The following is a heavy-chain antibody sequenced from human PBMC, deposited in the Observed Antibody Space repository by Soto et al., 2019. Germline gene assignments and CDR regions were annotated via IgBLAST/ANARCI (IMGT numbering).Heavy chain of an antibody. J-gene: IGHJ4*02. D-gene: IGHD3-16*02. CDR1: GFTFSSYA. CDR2: ISGSGGST. Sequence: GGSLRLSCAASGFTFSSYAMSWVRQAPGKGLEWVSAISGSGGSTYYADSVKGRFTISRDNSKNTLYLQMNSLRAEDTAVYYCAKISTGGVIVYYFDYWGQGTLVTVSS. CDR3: AKISTGGVIVYYFDY. V-gene: IGHV3-23*01.